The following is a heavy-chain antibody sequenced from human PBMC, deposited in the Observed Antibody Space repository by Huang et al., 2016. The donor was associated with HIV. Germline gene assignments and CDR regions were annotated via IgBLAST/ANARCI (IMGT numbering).Heavy chain of an antibody. D-gene: IGHD3-10*01. CDR1: GGSIRSSDYH. CDR3: ARHREGPVAYYSGWGSHLNYMDV. V-gene: IGHV4-39*01. Sequence: QLLLQESGPGLVKPSEALALTCAVSGGSIRSSDYHWGWIRQPPGQGLEWIGSIYLRGSTQDSPSLRGGGTIAGDRSKTRFFLSLTAMTAGDTAVYYCARHREGPVAYYSGWGSHLNYMDVWGRGRTVVVSS. CDR2: IYLRGST. J-gene: IGHJ6*03.